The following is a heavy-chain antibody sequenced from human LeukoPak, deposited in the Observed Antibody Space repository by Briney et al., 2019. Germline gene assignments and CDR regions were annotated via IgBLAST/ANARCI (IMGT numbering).Heavy chain of an antibody. J-gene: IGHJ4*02. CDR1: GFTFSTYW. CDR2: INTDGSST. CDR3: AKLGYGGNSGVDY. D-gene: IGHD4-23*01. V-gene: IGHV3-74*01. Sequence: PGGSLRLSCAASGFTFSTYWMYWVRQAPGKGLVWVSRINTDGSSTHFADSVKGRFTISRDNAKNTLYMKMNSLRAEDTAVYYCAKLGYGGNSGVDYWGQGTLVTVSS.